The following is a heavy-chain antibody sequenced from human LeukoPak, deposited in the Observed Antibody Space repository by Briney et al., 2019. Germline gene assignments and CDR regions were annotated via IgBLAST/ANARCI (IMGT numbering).Heavy chain of an antibody. V-gene: IGHV3-43*02. CDR1: GFTCDDYA. D-gene: IGHD2-2*01. CDR2: ISGDGGST. J-gene: IGHJ4*02. CDR3: AKDISRNFVVVPAADY. Sequence: PGGSLRLSCAASGFTCDDYAMHWVRQPPGKSLEWVSLISGDGGSTYYADSVKGRFTVSRDNSKNSLYLQMNSLRTEDTALYYCAKDISRNFVVVPAADYWGQGTLVTVSS.